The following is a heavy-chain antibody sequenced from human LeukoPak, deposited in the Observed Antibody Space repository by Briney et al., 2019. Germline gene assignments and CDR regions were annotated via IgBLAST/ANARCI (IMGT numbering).Heavy chain of an antibody. CDR2: IDPNSGGT. CDR3: ARANSGYDILYSSGGDFDY. CDR1: GGTFSSYA. Sequence: ASVKVSCKASGGTFSSYAINWVRQAPGQGLEWMGWIDPNSGGTNYAQKFQGRVTMTGDTSISTAYMELSRLRSDDTAVYYCARANSGYDILYSSGGDFDYWGQGTLVTVSS. V-gene: IGHV1-2*02. J-gene: IGHJ4*02. D-gene: IGHD5-12*01.